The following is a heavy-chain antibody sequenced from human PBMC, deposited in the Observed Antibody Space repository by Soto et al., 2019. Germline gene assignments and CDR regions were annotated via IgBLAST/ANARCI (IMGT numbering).Heavy chain of an antibody. CDR3: ARIKSISSGWYSYYYGMDV. CDR2: IDWDDDK. J-gene: IGHJ6*02. Sequence: SGPTLVNPTQTLTLTCTFSGFSLSTSGMCVSWIRQPPGKALEWLAPIDWDDDKYYSTSLKTRLTISKDTSKNQVVLTMTNMDPVDTATYYCARIKSISSGWYSYYYGMDVWGQGTTVTVSS. D-gene: IGHD6-19*01. CDR1: GFSLSTSGMC. V-gene: IGHV2-70*01.